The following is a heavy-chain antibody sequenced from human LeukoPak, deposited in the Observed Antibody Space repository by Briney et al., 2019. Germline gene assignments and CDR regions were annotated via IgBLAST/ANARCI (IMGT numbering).Heavy chain of an antibody. V-gene: IGHV3-30*04. CDR1: GFTFSSYA. CDR3: AKGAASAEYFQH. CDR2: ISYDGSNK. Sequence: GRSLRLSCAASGFTFSSYAMHWVRQAPGKGLEWVAVISYDGSNKYYADSVKGRFTISRDNSKNTLYLQMNSLRAEDTAVYYCAKGAASAEYFQHWGQGTLVTVSS. D-gene: IGHD5-18*01. J-gene: IGHJ1*01.